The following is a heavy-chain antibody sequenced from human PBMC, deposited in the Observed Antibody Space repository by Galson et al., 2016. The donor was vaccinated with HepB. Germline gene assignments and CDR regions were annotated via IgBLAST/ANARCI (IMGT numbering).Heavy chain of an antibody. CDR2: ITGSGDVT. V-gene: IGHV3-23*01. CDR3: AKFLGARLLQRGNCFDP. CDR1: GFTFSNYA. J-gene: IGHJ5*02. D-gene: IGHD3-16*01. Sequence: SLRLSCAASGFTFSNYAMSWVRQAPGKGLEWVSTITGSGDVTYYPDSVKGRFTISRDNSRNTLYVEMNSVRVEDTAVYYCAKFLGARLLQRGNCFDPWGQGTLVTVSS.